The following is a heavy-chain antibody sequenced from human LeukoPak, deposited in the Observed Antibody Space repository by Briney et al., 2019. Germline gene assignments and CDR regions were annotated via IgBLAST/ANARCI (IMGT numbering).Heavy chain of an antibody. CDR1: GYTFTSYD. CDR2: MNPNSGNT. D-gene: IGHD3-10*01. CDR3: ARGPIGSGSYYIDY. V-gene: IGHV1-8*01. J-gene: IGHJ4*02. Sequence: ASVKVSCKASGYTFTSYDINWVRQATGQGLERMGWMNPNSGNTGYAQKFQGRVTMTRNTSISTAYMELSSLRSEDTAVYYCARGPIGSGSYYIDYWGQGTLVTVSS.